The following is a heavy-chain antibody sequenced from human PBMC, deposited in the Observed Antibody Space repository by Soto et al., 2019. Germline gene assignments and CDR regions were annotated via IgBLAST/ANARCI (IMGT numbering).Heavy chain of an antibody. CDR2: MTPSSGNT. V-gene: IGHV1-8*01. CDR3: TRGDF. Sequence: QVQLVQSGAEAKKPEASVTVSCQASGYTFTSYDINWVRLATGQGLEWMGFMTPSSGNTGYAQKFQGRVTLTRNTSIRTAYLELSSLRSDDTAVYYCTRGDFWGQGTLVTVSS. CDR1: GYTFTSYD. J-gene: IGHJ4*02.